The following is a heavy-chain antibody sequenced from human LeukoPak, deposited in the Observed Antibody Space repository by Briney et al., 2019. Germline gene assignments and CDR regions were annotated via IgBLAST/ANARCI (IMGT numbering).Heavy chain of an antibody. CDR3: ARDEDYYDSSGYV. CDR2: IIPIFGTA. Sequence: SVKVSCKVSGGTFSSYAISWVRQAPGQGLEWMGGIIPIFGTANYAQKFQGRVTITADESTSTAYMELSSLRSEDTAVYYCARDEDYYDSSGYVWGQGTLVTVSS. D-gene: IGHD3-22*01. CDR1: GGTFSSYA. J-gene: IGHJ4*02. V-gene: IGHV1-69*01.